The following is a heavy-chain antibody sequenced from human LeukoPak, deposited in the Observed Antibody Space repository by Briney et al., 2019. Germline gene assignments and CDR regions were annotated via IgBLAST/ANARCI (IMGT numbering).Heavy chain of an antibody. CDR2: INHSGST. J-gene: IGHJ6*03. CDR3: ARERRFRLTNADGARFWNGPPGHYYYMDV. CDR1: GGSFSGYY. V-gene: IGHV4-34*01. Sequence: SETLSLTCAVYGGSFSGYYWSWIRQLPGKGLEWIGEINHSGSTNYNPSLKRQATISVETSKNQLSLKLSSVTAADTAVYYCARERRFRLTNADGARFWNGPPGHYYYMDVWGKGTTVTVSS. D-gene: IGHD1-1*01.